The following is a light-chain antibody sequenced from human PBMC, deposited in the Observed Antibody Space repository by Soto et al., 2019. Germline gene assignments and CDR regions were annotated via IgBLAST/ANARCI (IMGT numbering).Light chain of an antibody. J-gene: IGKJ1*01. V-gene: IGKV3-15*01. CDR2: GAS. Sequence: EIVMTQSPATLSVSPGERATLSCRASQSISSNLVWYQQNPGQAPRLLIYGASARATGISARFSGSGSGTECTLTCSGRQSEDFAVYYCQQYNNWPQTFGQGTKVEIK. CDR3: QQYNNWPQT. CDR1: QSISSN.